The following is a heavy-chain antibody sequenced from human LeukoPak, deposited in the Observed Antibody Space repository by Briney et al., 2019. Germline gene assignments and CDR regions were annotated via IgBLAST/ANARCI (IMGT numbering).Heavy chain of an antibody. CDR2: VYPSGTT. CDR1: RGSISNHR. V-gene: IGHV4-4*07. CDR3: ARDAGGYEDY. Sequence: SETLSLTCTVSRGSISNHRWSWIRQAAGKGLEWIGRVYPSGTTHYNPSLQSRVTLSVDTSKNQLSLTLSSLTAADTAVYYCARDAGGYEDYWGQGTLVTVSS. J-gene: IGHJ4*02. D-gene: IGHD5-12*01.